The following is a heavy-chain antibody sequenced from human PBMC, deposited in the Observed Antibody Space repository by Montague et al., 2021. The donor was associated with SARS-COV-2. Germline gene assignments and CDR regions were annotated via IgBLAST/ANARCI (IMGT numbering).Heavy chain of an antibody. J-gene: IGHJ5*02. Sequence: SETLSLTCTVSGGSTNNYYWSWIRQPAGKGLEWIGRIHASGSSTYNPSLETRVTMSVDTAKNQFSLKLSSVTAADTAVYYCARGRFYSDSGELGSWGQGTLVTVSS. D-gene: IGHD3-22*01. CDR1: GGSTNNYY. CDR3: ARGRFYSDSGELGS. V-gene: IGHV4-4*07. CDR2: IHASGSS.